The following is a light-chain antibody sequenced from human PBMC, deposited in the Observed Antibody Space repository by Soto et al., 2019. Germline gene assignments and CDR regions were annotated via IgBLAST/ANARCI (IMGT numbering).Light chain of an antibody. V-gene: IGKV1-5*01. CDR2: DVS. CDR1: QTIGTW. CDR3: QQYNTFWT. Sequence: DIRMTQSPYTLSASVGGRVTITCRASQTIGTWLAWYQQKPGKAPKLLIYDVSSLESGVPSRFSGSGSGTEFTLTSRSLQPDGSAAYYCQQYNTFWTFGQGTKVEI. J-gene: IGKJ1*01.